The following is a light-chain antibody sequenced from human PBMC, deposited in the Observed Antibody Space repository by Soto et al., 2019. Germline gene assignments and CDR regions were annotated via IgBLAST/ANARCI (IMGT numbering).Light chain of an antibody. Sequence: SYELTQPLSVSVAPGKTARITCGGNNIGSKRVHWYHQRPGQAPVLVIYYNSDRPSGIPERFSGCNAVNTATLTISRVGAGDEADYYCQVWDIGSDQVVFGGGTKLTVL. CDR3: QVWDIGSDQVV. CDR1: NIGSKR. CDR2: YNS. V-gene: IGLV3-21*04. J-gene: IGLJ2*01.